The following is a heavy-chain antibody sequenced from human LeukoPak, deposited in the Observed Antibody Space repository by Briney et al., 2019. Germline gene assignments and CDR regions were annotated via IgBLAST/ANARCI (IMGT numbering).Heavy chain of an antibody. J-gene: IGHJ4*02. CDR1: GXTFSTYG. D-gene: IGHD4-17*01. CDR2: ISYDGSNK. V-gene: IGHV3-30*03. Sequence: GGSLRLSCAASGXTFSTYGMHWVRQAPGKGLEWVAVISYDGSNKYYADSVKGRFTISRDNSKNTLYLQINSLRAEDTAVYYCFPGGDYDHMRDWGQGTLVTVSS. CDR3: FPGGDYDHMRD.